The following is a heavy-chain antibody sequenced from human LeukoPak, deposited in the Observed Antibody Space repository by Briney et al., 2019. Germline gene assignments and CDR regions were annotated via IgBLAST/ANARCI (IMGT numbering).Heavy chain of an antibody. V-gene: IGHV3-30*18. D-gene: IGHD6-13*01. J-gene: IGHJ4*02. Sequence: GGSLRLSCAASGFTFSRYVMHWVRQAPGKGLEWVAVISYDGSNKYYADSVKGRFTISRDNSKNTLYLQMNSLRAEDTAVYYCAKTAAGDFDYWGQGTLVTVSS. CDR2: ISYDGSNK. CDR1: GFTFSRYV. CDR3: AKTAAGDFDY.